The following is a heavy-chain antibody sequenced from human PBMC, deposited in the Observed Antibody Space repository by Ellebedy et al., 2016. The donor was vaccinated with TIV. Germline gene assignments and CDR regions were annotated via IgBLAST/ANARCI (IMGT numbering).Heavy chain of an antibody. CDR2: LKRKTDGGTA. Sequence: GGSLRLXXAASGFTFSSYGMHWVRQAPGKGLEWVGRLKRKTDGGTADYAAPVKGRFTISRDDSKNTLYLQMSSLKTEDTAMYYCTTSSSGWYYPDYWGQGTLVTVSS. CDR1: GFTFSSYG. D-gene: IGHD6-19*01. CDR3: TTSSSGWYYPDY. V-gene: IGHV3-15*07. J-gene: IGHJ4*02.